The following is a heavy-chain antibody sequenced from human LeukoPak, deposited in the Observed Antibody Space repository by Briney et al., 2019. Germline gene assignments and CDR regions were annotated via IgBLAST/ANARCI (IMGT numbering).Heavy chain of an antibody. J-gene: IGHJ4*02. Sequence: PGGSLRLSCAASGFTFSSYAMHWVRQAPGKGLEWVAVISYDGSNKYYADSVKGRFTISRDNSKNTLYLQMNSLRAEDTAVYYCARGYCSSTSCYARSFWSGYYTGFDYWGQGTLVTVSS. CDR1: GFTFSSYA. D-gene: IGHD2-2*01. V-gene: IGHV3-30*04. CDR2: ISYDGSNK. CDR3: ARGYCSSTSCYARSFWSGYYTGFDY.